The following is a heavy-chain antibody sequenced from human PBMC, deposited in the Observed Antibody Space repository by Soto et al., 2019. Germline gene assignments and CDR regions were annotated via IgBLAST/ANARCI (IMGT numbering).Heavy chain of an antibody. Sequence: ASVKGSCKASGYTFTSYGISWVRQAPGQGLEWMGWISAYNGNTNYAQKLQGRVTMTTDTSTSTAYMELRSLRSDDTAVYYCARSYDSSGYYDRGIDYWGQGTLVTVSS. D-gene: IGHD3-22*01. V-gene: IGHV1-18*01. CDR1: GYTFTSYG. J-gene: IGHJ4*02. CDR2: ISAYNGNT. CDR3: ARSYDSSGYYDRGIDY.